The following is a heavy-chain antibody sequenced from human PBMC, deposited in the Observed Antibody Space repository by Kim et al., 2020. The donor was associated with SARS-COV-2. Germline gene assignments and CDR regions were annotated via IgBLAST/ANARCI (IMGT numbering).Heavy chain of an antibody. CDR2: ISYHGRDT. CDR1: GVTFDTYA. Sequence: GGSLRLSCAVSGVTFDTYAMSWVRQAPGKGLEWVSGISYHGRDTDYADSVKGRFTISRDNSKNTLYLQMNSLRAEDTAVYFCAKGHITARQSWDYWGQGTLVTVS. CDR3: AKGHITARQSWDY. J-gene: IGHJ4*02. D-gene: IGHD6-6*01. V-gene: IGHV3-23*01.